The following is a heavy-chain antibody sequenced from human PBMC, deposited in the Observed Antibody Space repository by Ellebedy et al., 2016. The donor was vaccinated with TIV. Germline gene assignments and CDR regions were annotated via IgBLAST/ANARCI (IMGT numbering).Heavy chain of an antibody. Sequence: GGSLRLXXAASGFTVSSNYMSWVRQAPGKGLEWVSVIYSGGSTYYADSVKGRFTISRDNSKNTLYLQMNSLRAEDTAVYYCARAKTTSLYFDYWGQGTLVTVSS. CDR1: GFTVSSNY. CDR2: IYSGGST. CDR3: ARAKTTSLYFDY. D-gene: IGHD1-1*01. V-gene: IGHV3-53*01. J-gene: IGHJ4*02.